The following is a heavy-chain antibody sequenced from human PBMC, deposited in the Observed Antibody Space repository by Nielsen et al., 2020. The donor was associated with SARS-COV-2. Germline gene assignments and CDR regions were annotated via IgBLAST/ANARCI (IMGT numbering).Heavy chain of an antibody. D-gene: IGHD3-3*01. Sequence: GGSLRLSCAASGFTFSDYYMSWIRQAPGKGLEWVSYISSSSSYTNYADSVKGRFTISRDNAKNSLYLQMNSLRAEDTAVYYCASHYDFWSGYYPGNYFDYWGQGTLVTVSS. J-gene: IGHJ4*02. CDR1: GFTFSDYY. CDR3: ASHYDFWSGYYPGNYFDY. V-gene: IGHV3-11*03. CDR2: ISSSSSYT.